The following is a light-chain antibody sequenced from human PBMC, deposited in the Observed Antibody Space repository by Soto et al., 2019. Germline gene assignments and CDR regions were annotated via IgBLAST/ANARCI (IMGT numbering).Light chain of an antibody. J-gene: IGKJ5*01. CDR1: QSISSY. CDR3: QQSYSPLIT. V-gene: IGKV1-39*01. Sequence: DIQMTQSPSSLSASVGDRVTITCRASQSISSYLNWYQQKPGKAPKLLIYAASSLQSGVPSRFSGSGSGTDFTLTISSLQPEDFATYYCQQSYSPLITFGHGTRLEI. CDR2: AAS.